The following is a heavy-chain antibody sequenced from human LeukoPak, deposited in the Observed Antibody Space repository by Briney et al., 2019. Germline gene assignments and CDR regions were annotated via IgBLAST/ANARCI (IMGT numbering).Heavy chain of an antibody. J-gene: IGHJ4*02. CDR3: AKDPMVRGSTYDY. Sequence: GRSLRLSCAASGFTFSNYAMHWVRQAPGKGLEWVAVISYDGTDKYYADSVKGRFAISRDNSKNTLFLQMNSLRAEDTAVYYCAKDPMVRGSTYDYWGQGTLVTVSS. CDR2: ISYDGTDK. CDR1: GFTFSNYA. V-gene: IGHV3-30*18. D-gene: IGHD3-10*01.